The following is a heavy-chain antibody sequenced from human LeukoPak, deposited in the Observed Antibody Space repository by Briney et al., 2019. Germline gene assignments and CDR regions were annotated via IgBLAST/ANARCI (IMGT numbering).Heavy chain of an antibody. CDR1: GFTSCDYY. CDR2: ISSSGSTI. CDR3: AKDPVGATALDY. D-gene: IGHD1-26*01. Sequence: PGGSLRLYCAASGFTSCDYYMSWIGQAPGQGLEWVSYISSSGSTIYYADSVKGRFTMSRDNSKNTLYLQMNSLGAENTAVYYCAKDPVGATALDYCGQGTLVTVSS. V-gene: IGHV3-11*04. J-gene: IGHJ4*02.